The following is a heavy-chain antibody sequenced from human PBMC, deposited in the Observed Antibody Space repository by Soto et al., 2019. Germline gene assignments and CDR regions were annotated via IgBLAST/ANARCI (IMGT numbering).Heavy chain of an antibody. J-gene: IGHJ6*02. CDR3: ATWGFSMVRAQQAGTAPTYYYGMDV. D-gene: IGHD3-10*01. CDR2: FDPEDGET. Sequence: GASVKVSCKVSGYTLTELSMHWVRQAPGKGLEWMGGFDPEDGETIYAQKFQGRVTMTEDTSTDTAYMELSSLRSEDTAVYYCATWGFSMVRAQQAGTAPTYYYGMDVWGQGTTVTVSS. CDR1: GYTLTELS. V-gene: IGHV1-24*01.